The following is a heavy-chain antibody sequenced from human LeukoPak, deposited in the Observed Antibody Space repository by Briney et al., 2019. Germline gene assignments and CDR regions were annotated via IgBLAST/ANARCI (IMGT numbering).Heavy chain of an antibody. Sequence: GASVKVSCKASGYTFTSYYMHWVRQAPGQGLEWMGIINPSGGSTSYAQKFQGRVTMTRDMATSTVYMELSSLRSEDTAVYYCASGYCSSTSCYSFDYWGQGTLVTVSS. CDR1: GYTFTSYY. J-gene: IGHJ4*02. D-gene: IGHD2-2*01. CDR3: ASGYCSSTSCYSFDY. V-gene: IGHV1-46*01. CDR2: INPSGGST.